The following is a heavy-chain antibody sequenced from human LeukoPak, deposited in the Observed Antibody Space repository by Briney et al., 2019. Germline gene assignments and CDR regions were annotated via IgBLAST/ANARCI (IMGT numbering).Heavy chain of an antibody. D-gene: IGHD3-3*01. CDR2: INPSGGST. Sequence: ASVKVSCKASGYTFTSYYMHWVRQAPGQGLEWMGIINPSGGSTSYAQKFQGRVTMTRDTSTSTVYMELSSLRAEDTAVYYCARPQGDYDFWSGPDYWGQGTLVTVSS. V-gene: IGHV1-46*01. CDR1: GYTFTSYY. J-gene: IGHJ4*02. CDR3: ARPQGDYDFWSGPDY.